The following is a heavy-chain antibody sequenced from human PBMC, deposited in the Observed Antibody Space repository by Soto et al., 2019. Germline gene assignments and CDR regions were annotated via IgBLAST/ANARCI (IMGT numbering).Heavy chain of an antibody. V-gene: IGHV1-2*02. CDR3: ARVRGIVGATTLELQDNWFDP. Sequence: QVQLVQSGAEVKKPGASVKVSCKASGYTFTGYYMHWVRQAPGQGLEWMGWINPNSGGTNYAQKFQGRVTMTRDTSISTAYMELSRLRSDDTAVYYCARVRGIVGATTLELQDNWFDPWGQGTLVTVSS. D-gene: IGHD1-26*01. CDR2: INPNSGGT. J-gene: IGHJ5*02. CDR1: GYTFTGYY.